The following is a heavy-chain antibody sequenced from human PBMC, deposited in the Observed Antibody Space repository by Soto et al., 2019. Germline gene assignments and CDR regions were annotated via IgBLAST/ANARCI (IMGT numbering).Heavy chain of an antibody. CDR3: ARVWNTGYCSGGSCYTTGMDV. V-gene: IGHV1-69*12. Sequence: QVQLVQSGAEVKKPGSSVKVSCKASGGTFSSYAISWVRQAPGQGLEWMGGIIPIFGTANYAQKFQGRVTITADESMSTAYMELSSLRSEDTAVYYCARVWNTGYCSGGSCYTTGMDVWGQGTTVTVSS. CDR1: GGTFSSYA. CDR2: IIPIFGTA. D-gene: IGHD2-15*01. J-gene: IGHJ6*02.